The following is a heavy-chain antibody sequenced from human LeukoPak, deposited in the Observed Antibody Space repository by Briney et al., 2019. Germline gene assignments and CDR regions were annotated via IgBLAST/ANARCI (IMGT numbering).Heavy chain of an antibody. V-gene: IGHV4-34*01. CDR2: INHSGST. D-gene: IGHD2-2*01. CDR1: GGSFSGYY. CDR3: ARVPAATKTFDY. Sequence: PSETLSLTCAVYGGSFSGYYWSWIRQPPGKGLEWIGEINHSGSTNYNPSLKSRVTISVDTSKNQFSLKLSSVTAADTAVYYCARVPAATKTFDYWGQGTLVTVSS. J-gene: IGHJ4*02.